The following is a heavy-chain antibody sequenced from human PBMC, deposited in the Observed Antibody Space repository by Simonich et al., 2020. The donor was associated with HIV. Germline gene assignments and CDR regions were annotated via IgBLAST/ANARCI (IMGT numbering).Heavy chain of an antibody. CDR2: ISPGDSAT. V-gene: IGHV5-51*01. D-gene: IGHD6-19*01. CDR1: GYRCTSFW. CDR3: ARQYSSGWYFWFDP. Sequence: EVQLVQSGAEVKKPGESLKISCKGSGYRCTSFWIGWVRQMPGKGLEWMGIISPGDSATRYNPSFQGQVTISADKSISTAYLQWSSLKASDTAMYYCARQYSSGWYFWFDPWGQGTLVTVSS. J-gene: IGHJ5*02.